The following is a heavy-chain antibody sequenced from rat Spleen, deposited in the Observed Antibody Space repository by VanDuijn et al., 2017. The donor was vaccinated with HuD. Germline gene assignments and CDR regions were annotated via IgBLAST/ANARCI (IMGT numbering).Heavy chain of an antibody. CDR3: AVAGYGY. V-gene: IGHV5-25*01. J-gene: IGHJ2*01. CDR2: ISNDGVKT. Sequence: EVQLVESGGGLVQPGRSLKLSCAASGFTFSDYNMAWVRQAPGKGLEWVSSISNDGVKTYYPDSVKGRFTISRDNAESIVYLQMNSLKSEDTATYYCAVAGYGYWGQGVMVTVSS. CDR1: GFTFSDYN. D-gene: IGHD1-7*01.